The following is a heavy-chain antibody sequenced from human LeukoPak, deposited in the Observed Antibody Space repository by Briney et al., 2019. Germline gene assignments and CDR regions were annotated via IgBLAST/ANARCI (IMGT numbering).Heavy chain of an antibody. J-gene: IGHJ4*02. CDR2: TYYRSKWYN. CDR3: ARDQGYSSGWFDY. D-gene: IGHD6-19*01. V-gene: IGHV6-1*01. Sequence: SQTLSLTCAISGDSVSSNSAAWNWLRQSPSRGLEWLGRTYYRSKWYNDYAVSVISRITINPDTSKNQFSLQLNSVTPEDTAVYYCARDQGYSSGWFDYWGQGTLVTVSS. CDR1: GDSVSSNSAA.